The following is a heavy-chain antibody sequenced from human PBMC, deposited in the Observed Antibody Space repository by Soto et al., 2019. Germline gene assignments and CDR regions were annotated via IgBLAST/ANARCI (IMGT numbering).Heavy chain of an antibody. Sequence: QGHLVQSEAEVKKSGASVKVSCKASGYTFTRYGISWVRQAPGQGLEWMGWISGYTGDTNYAQKFQDRVSMTIDTSTTTAYMELRSLTSDDTAVYYCAKNGQPPYYYYGLDVWGKGTKVTVSS. V-gene: IGHV1-18*01. CDR3: AKNGQPPYYYYGLDV. J-gene: IGHJ6*04. CDR2: ISGYTGDT. D-gene: IGHD2-8*01. CDR1: GYTFTRYG.